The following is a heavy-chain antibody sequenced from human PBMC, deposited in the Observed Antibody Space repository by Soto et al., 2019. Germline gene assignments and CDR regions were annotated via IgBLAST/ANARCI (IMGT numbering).Heavy chain of an antibody. CDR2: IRDSGSTT. CDR3: ARGSGSSAYTHFDY. Sequence: GGSLRLSCAASGFTFSSYAMNWVRQAPGKGLEWVSVIRDSGSTTYYADSVKGRFSISRDNSKNTLYLQMNSLRAEDTATYFCARGSGSSAYTHFDYWGQGTLVTVSS. V-gene: IGHV3-23*01. CDR1: GFTFSSYA. D-gene: IGHD3-22*01. J-gene: IGHJ4*02.